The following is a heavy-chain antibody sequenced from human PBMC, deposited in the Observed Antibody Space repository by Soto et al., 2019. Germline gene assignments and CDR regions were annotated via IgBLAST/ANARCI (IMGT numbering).Heavy chain of an antibody. J-gene: IGHJ4*02. CDR3: ARGGFDTDFLAGSLKDNFKPNEKYDY. V-gene: IGHV1-2*04. CDR1: GYTFTGYY. D-gene: IGHD5-18*01. CDR2: INPNSGGT. Sequence: ASVKVSCKASGYTFTGYYMHWVRQAPGQGLEWMGWINPNSGGTNYAQKFQGWVTMTRDTSISTAYMELSRLGSDDTAVYYCARGGFDTDFLAGSLKDNFKPNEKYDYWGQGTLVTVSS.